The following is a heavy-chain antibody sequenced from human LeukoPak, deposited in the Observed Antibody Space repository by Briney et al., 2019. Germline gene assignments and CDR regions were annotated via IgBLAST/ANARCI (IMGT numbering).Heavy chain of an antibody. CDR1: GGSISSYY. CDR2: IYYSGST. V-gene: IGHV4-59*01. J-gene: IGHJ4*02. Sequence: SDPLSLTCTVSGGSISSYYWSWIRQPPGKGLEWIGYIYYSGSTNYNPSLKSRVTISVDTSKNQFSLKMSSVTAADTAVYYCARDSPFYRYYFDYWGQGTLATVSS. CDR3: ARDSPFYRYYFDY. D-gene: IGHD3-3*01.